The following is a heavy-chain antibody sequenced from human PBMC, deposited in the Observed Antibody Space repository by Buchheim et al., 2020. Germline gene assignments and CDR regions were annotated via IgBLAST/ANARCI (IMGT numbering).Heavy chain of an antibody. CDR3: ARFPVQRKPY. Sequence: QVLLQESGPGMVKPSETLSLTCNVSGASMNDYYWSWIRQPPGKGLEWLGYIYYSGSTNYNPSLKSRVTISFDTSKNQFSLRLTSVTAADTAVYYCARFPVQRKPYWGQGIL. D-gene: IGHD5-24*01. CDR1: GASMNDYY. V-gene: IGHV4-59*01. CDR2: IYYSGST. J-gene: IGHJ4*02.